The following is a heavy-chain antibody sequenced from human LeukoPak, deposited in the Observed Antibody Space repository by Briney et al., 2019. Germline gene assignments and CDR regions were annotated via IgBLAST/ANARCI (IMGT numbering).Heavy chain of an antibody. D-gene: IGHD1-26*01. CDR2: IYTSGST. J-gene: IGHJ6*03. Sequence: SETLSLTCTVSGGSISSYYWSWIRQPAGRGLEWIGRIYTSGSTNYNPSLKSRVTISVDTSKNQFSLKLSSVTAADTAVYYCARGERSWAAYYYYYMDVWGKGTTVTVSS. CDR3: ARGERSWAAYYYYYMDV. V-gene: IGHV4-4*07. CDR1: GGSISSYY.